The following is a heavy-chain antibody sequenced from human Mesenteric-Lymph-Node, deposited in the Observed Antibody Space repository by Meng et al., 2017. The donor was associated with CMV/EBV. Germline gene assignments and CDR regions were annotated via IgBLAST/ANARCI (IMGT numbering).Heavy chain of an antibody. CDR1: GGSFSGYY. J-gene: IGHJ4*02. CDR3: ARGLTVVTHDY. CDR2: IYYDGTT. Sequence: GSLRLSCAVYGGSFSGYYWSWIRQPPGKGLEWIGYIYYDGTTDHNPSLESRVTISADASKNQFSLNLSSVTAADTAVYYCARGLTVVTHDYWGQGTLVTVSS. D-gene: IGHD4-23*01. V-gene: IGHV4-34*11.